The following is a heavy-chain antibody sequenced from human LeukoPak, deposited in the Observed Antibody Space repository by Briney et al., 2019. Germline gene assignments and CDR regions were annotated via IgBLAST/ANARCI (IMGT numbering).Heavy chain of an antibody. CDR2: IYPGDSDT. CDR3: ARQSVVPAAMGAFDI. CDR1: GYSFTSYW. J-gene: IGHJ3*02. Sequence: GESLQISCKGSGYSFTSYWIGWVRQMPGKGLVWMGIIYPGDSDTRYSPSFQGQVTISADKSISTAYLQWSSLKASDTAMYYCARQSVVPAAMGAFDIWGQGTMVTVSS. D-gene: IGHD2-2*01. V-gene: IGHV5-51*01.